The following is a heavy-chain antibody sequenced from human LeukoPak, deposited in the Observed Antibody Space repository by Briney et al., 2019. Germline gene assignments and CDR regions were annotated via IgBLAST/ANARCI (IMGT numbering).Heavy chain of an antibody. D-gene: IGHD6-13*01. CDR3: AKDPGGASIAAAAFSFSYGMDV. J-gene: IGHJ6*02. V-gene: IGHV3-30*18. CDR1: GLTFSSHV. CDR2: ISYDGSNK. Sequence: PSGGSLRLSCAASGLTFSSHVMQWVRQAPGKGLEWVAVISYDGSNKYYADSVKGRFTISRDNSKNTLYLQMNSLRAEDTAVYYCAKDPGGASIAAAAFSFSYGMDVWGQGTTVTVSS.